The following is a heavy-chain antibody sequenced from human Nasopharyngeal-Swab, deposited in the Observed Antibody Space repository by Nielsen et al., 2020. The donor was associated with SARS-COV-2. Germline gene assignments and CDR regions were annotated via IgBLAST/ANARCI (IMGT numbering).Heavy chain of an antibody. CDR1: GFTFSSYG. Sequence: GESLKISCAASGFTFSSYGMHWVRQAPGKGPEWVAVISYDGSNKYYADSVKGRFTISRDDSKNTLYLQMNSLRAEDTAVYYCAKSALNEYYDFWSGYFRPQYYFDYWGQGTLVTVSS. V-gene: IGHV3-30*18. D-gene: IGHD3-3*01. CDR2: ISYDGSNK. CDR3: AKSALNEYYDFWSGYFRPQYYFDY. J-gene: IGHJ4*02.